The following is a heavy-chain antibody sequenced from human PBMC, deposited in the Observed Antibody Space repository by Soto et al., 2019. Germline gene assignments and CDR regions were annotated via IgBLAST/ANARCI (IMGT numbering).Heavy chain of an antibody. Sequence: EVQLVQSGPEVKKPEESLKISCKVSGFNFTTFSIAWVRQVPGKGLEWMGIINPNDSDIRYSPSFQGKVTISADRSVSTASLHWSSLKASDTAIYYCARHRGYYFDSWGQGTLVTVSS. CDR1: GFNFTTFS. D-gene: IGHD3-16*01. CDR3: ARHRGYYFDS. V-gene: IGHV5-51*01. CDR2: INPNDSDI. J-gene: IGHJ4*02.